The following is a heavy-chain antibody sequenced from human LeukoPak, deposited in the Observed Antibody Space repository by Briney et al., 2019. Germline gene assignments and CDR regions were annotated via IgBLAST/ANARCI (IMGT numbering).Heavy chain of an antibody. J-gene: IGHJ6*02. CDR1: GYTFTGYY. CDR2: INPNRGGT. Sequence: ASVKVSCKASGYTFTGYYMHWVRQAPGQGLEWMGWINPNRGGTNYAQKFQGRVTMTRDTSISTAYMELSRLRSDDTAVYYCARGGSGLGGFLEWSYHYYYYGMDVWGQGTTVTVSS. CDR3: ARGGSGLGGFLEWSYHYYYYGMDV. D-gene: IGHD3-3*01. V-gene: IGHV1-2*02.